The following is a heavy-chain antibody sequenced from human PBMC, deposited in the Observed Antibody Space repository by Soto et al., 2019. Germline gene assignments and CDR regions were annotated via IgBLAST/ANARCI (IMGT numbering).Heavy chain of an antibody. V-gene: IGHV1-18*01. Sequence: ASVKVSCKASGYTFTSYGISWVRQAPGQGLEWMGWISAYNGNTNYAQKLQGRVTMTTDTSTSTAYMELRSLRFDDTAVYYCASGRNNYDSSGYPHAFDIWGQGTMVTVSS. J-gene: IGHJ3*02. CDR1: GYTFTSYG. D-gene: IGHD3-22*01. CDR3: ASGRNNYDSSGYPHAFDI. CDR2: ISAYNGNT.